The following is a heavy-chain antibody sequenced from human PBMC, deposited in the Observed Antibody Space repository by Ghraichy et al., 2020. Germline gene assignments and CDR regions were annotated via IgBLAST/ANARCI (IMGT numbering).Heavy chain of an antibody. V-gene: IGHV4-34*01. CDR1: GGSFSGYY. CDR2: INHSGST. Sequence: SQTLSLTCAVYGGSFSGYYWSWIRQPPGKGLEWIGEINHSGSTNYNPSLKSRVTISVDTSKNQFSLKLSSVTAADTAVYYCARVYSSSWRGRDYWGQGTLVTVSS. CDR3: ARVYSSSWRGRDY. D-gene: IGHD6-13*01. J-gene: IGHJ4*02.